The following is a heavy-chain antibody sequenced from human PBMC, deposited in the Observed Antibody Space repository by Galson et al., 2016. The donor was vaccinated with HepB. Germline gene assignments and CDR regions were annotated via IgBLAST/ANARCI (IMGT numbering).Heavy chain of an antibody. Sequence: SLRLSCATSGFPFSNFGMNWVRQAPGKGLEWLAVIWYDGSIIHYADSVKGRFTITRDNSENTVYLQMNTLRVEDTAVYYCARGGSGFFEWIFCDEWGQGTLVTVSS. CDR1: GFPFSNFG. D-gene: IGHD3-3*01. CDR2: IWYDGSII. CDR3: ARGGSGFFEWIFCDE. J-gene: IGHJ4*02. V-gene: IGHV3-33*01.